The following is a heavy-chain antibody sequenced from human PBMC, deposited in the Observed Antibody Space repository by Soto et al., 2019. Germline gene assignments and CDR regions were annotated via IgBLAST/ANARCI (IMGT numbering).Heavy chain of an antibody. D-gene: IGHD1-26*01. CDR2: ISYDGSNK. V-gene: IGHV3-30-3*01. CDR3: ARDPSGSYYGEVDRYFDY. J-gene: IGHJ4*02. Sequence: QVQLVESGGGVVQPGRSLRLSCAASGFTFSSYAMHWVRQAPGKGLEWVAVISYDGSNKYYADSVKGRFTISRDNSKNTLYLQMNSLRAEDTAVYYCARDPSGSYYGEVDRYFDYWGQGTLVTVSS. CDR1: GFTFSSYA.